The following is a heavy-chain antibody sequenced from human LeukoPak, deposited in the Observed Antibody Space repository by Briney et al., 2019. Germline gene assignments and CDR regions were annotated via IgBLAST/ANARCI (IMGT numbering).Heavy chain of an antibody. Sequence: ASVKVSCKASGYTFTGYYMHWVRQAPGQGLEWMGWINPNSGGTNYPQTFQGRVTMTRDTSISTAYMELSRLRSDDTAVYYCARGYCSSTSCYYYFDYWGQGTLVTVSS. J-gene: IGHJ4*02. V-gene: IGHV1-2*02. CDR3: ARGYCSSTSCYYYFDY. CDR1: GYTFTGYY. D-gene: IGHD2-2*01. CDR2: INPNSGGT.